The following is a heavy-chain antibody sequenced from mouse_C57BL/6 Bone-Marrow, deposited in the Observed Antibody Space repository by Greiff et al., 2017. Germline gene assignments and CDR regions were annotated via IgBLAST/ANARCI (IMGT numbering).Heavy chain of an antibody. CDR3: AGRRFAWFAY. CDR1: GYTFTDYY. Sequence: EVQLQQSGPELVKPGASVKISCKASGYTFTDYYMNWVKQSHGKSLEWIGDINPNNGGTSYNQKFKGKATLTVDKSSSTAYMELRSLTSEDSAVYYCAGRRFAWFAYWGQSTTLTVSS. J-gene: IGHJ2*01. V-gene: IGHV1-26*01. CDR2: INPNNGGT. D-gene: IGHD2-2*01.